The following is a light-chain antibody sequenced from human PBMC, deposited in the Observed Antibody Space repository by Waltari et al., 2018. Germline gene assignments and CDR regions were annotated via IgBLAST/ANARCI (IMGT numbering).Light chain of an antibody. CDR2: KSS. CDR1: QNTNIW. V-gene: IGKV1-5*03. J-gene: IGKJ2*03. Sequence: DIQMTQSPSTLSTFVGDSVTITCRASQNTNIWLAWYQQKTGKAPRLPIYKSSILQSGVPSRFSGSASGTEFNLTISSLQPDDFATYYCQQYDRHSFSFGQGTRLDLK. CDR3: QQYDRHSFS.